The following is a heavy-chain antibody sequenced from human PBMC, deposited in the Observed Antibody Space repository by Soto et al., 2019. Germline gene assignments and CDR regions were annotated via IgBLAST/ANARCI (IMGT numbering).Heavy chain of an antibody. CDR3: ARPMRFGEFDAFDI. CDR2: IYYSGST. J-gene: IGHJ3*02. V-gene: IGHV4-61*08. Sequence: SETMSLTCTVSGGSSSSVDYHWSWIRKPPGKGLEWIGYIYYSGSTYYNPSLKSRVTISVDTSKNQFSLKLSSVTAADTAVYYCARPMRFGEFDAFDIWGQGTMVTVSS. CDR1: GGSSSSVDYH. D-gene: IGHD3-10*01.